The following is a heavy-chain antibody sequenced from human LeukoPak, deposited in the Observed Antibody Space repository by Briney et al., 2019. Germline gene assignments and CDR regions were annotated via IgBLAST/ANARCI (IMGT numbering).Heavy chain of an antibody. CDR1: GYTFTSYG. D-gene: IGHD6-19*01. CDR2: ISAYNGNT. CDR3: ARVSGIAVAGSTGGWFDP. J-gene: IGHJ5*02. V-gene: IGHV1-18*01. Sequence: AASVKVSCKASGYTFTSYGISWVRQAPGQGLEWMGWISAYNGNTNYAQKLQGRVTMTTDTSTSTAYMELRSLRSDDTAVYYCARVSGIAVAGSTGGWFDPWGQGTLVTVSS.